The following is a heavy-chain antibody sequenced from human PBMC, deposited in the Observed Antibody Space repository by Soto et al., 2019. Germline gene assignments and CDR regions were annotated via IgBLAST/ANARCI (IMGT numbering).Heavy chain of an antibody. CDR1: GGSISSGGYY. Sequence: QVQLQESGPGLVKPSQTLSLTCTVSGGSISSGGYYWSWIRQHPGKGLEWIGYIYYSGSTYYNPSLKSRVTISVETSKNQFTLKLSSVTAADTVVYCCARADEFGSYDCWGQGTLVTVSS. D-gene: IGHD3-3*01. V-gene: IGHV4-31*03. J-gene: IGHJ4*02. CDR2: IYYSGST. CDR3: ARADEFGSYDC.